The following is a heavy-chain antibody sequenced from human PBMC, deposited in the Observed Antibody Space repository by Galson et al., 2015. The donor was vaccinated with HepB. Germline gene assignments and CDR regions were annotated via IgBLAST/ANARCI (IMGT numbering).Heavy chain of an antibody. V-gene: IGHV3-21*01. Sequence: SLRLSCAASGLTLYRYKMNWVRQAPGKGLEWVASISSGSSYIYYADSVKGRFTISRDNTKNSVSLHMSSLRAEDTAVYYCARDSHFGGYGCYVDYWGQGTLVTVSS. CDR1: GLTLYRYK. D-gene: IGHD5-12*01. J-gene: IGHJ4*02. CDR3: ARDSHFGGYGCYVDY. CDR2: ISSGSSYI.